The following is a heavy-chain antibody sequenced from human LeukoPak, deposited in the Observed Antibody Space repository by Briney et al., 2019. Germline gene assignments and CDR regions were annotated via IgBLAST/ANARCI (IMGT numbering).Heavy chain of an antibody. J-gene: IGHJ4*02. V-gene: IGHV1-69*06. CDR1: GGTFSSYA. CDR3: ARTLGYCSGGSCLQNDY. Sequence: GASVKVSCKASGGTFSSYAISWVRQAPGQGLEWMGGIIPIFGTASYAQKFQGRVTITADKSTSTAYMELSSLRSEDTAVYYCARTLGYCSGGSCLQNDYWGQGTLVTVSS. D-gene: IGHD2-15*01. CDR2: IIPIFGTA.